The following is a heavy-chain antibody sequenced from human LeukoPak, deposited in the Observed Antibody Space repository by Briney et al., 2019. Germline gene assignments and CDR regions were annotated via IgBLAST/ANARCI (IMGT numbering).Heavy chain of an antibody. CDR1: GGSISSSSYY. J-gene: IGHJ5*02. D-gene: IGHD3-10*01. CDR3: ARHYVPSYGLPSRFKKGYWFDP. CDR2: IYYSGST. Sequence: SETLSLTCTVSGGSISSSSYYWGWIRQPPGKGLEWIGSIYYSGSTYYNPSLKSRVTISVDTSKNQFSLKLSSVTAADTAVYYCARHYVPSYGLPSRFKKGYWFDPWGQGTLVTVSS. V-gene: IGHV4-39*01.